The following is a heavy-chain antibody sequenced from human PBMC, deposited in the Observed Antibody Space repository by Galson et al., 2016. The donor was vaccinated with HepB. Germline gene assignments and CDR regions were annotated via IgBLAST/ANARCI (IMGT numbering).Heavy chain of an antibody. CDR3: ARLYFGSGGAVDY. CDR1: GLTVSNDY. CDR2: SYGGGST. V-gene: IGHV3-53*01. D-gene: IGHD3-10*01. Sequence: SLRLSCAASGLTVSNDYMNWVRQAPGKGLEWLSVSYGGGSTYYADSVKGRFTISRDNSKNTLYLQMNSLRAEDTAVYYCARLYFGSGGAVDYWGQGTLVTVSS. J-gene: IGHJ4*02.